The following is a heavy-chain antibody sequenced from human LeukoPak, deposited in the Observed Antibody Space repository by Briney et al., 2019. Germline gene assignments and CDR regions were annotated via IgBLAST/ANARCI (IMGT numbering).Heavy chain of an antibody. CDR2: ISTSGTTM. CDR1: GFTFSDYY. CDR3: AKLHGYNFDY. J-gene: IGHJ4*02. Sequence: SGGSLRLSCAASGFTFSDYYMSWIRQAPGKGLDWVSYISTSGTTMYYADSVKGRFTISRDNAKNSLYLQMNSLRAEDTAVYYCAKLHGYNFDYWGQGTLVTVSS. V-gene: IGHV3-11*04. D-gene: IGHD5-24*01.